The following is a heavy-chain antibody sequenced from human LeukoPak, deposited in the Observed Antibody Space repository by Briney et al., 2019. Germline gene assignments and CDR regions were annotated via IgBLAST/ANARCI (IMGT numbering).Heavy chain of an antibody. CDR1: GFTFNTYS. D-gene: IGHD3-22*01. CDR3: ARDCPRWYYYDSSGYIDY. Sequence: GGSLRLSCAASGFTFNTYSMNWARQAPGKGLEWVANIKQDGSEKYYVDSVKGRFTISRDNAKNSLYLQMNSLRAEDTAVYYCARDCPRWYYYDSSGYIDYWGQGTLVTLSS. CDR2: IKQDGSEK. V-gene: IGHV3-7*03. J-gene: IGHJ4*02.